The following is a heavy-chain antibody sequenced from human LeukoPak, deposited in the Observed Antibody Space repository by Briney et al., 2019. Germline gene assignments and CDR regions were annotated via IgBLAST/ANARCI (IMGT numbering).Heavy chain of an antibody. D-gene: IGHD6-13*01. J-gene: IGHJ4*02. CDR2: ISGTAGST. CDR1: GFTFSNSA. Sequence: GGSLRLPCAASGFTFSNSAMSWVRQAPGKGLEWVSSISGTAGSTYYADSVKGRFTISRDNSKNTLYMQMNSLRAEDTAVYYCAKVASSSWPHYFDYWGQGALVTVSS. CDR3: AKVASSSWPHYFDY. V-gene: IGHV3-23*01.